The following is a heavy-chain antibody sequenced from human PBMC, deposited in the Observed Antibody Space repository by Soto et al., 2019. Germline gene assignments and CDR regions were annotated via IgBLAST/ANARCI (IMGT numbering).Heavy chain of an antibody. Sequence: GGSLRLSCAASGFTFTTYAMCWVRQAPGKGLEWVSSISVSGDRTFYADSVKGRFTISRDNRRNTLHLQMNSLRAEDTAVYYCVKDGDSISSNKPLDYWGQGTLVTVSS. D-gene: IGHD2-2*01. J-gene: IGHJ4*02. CDR3: VKDGDSISSNKPLDY. CDR2: ISVSGDRT. V-gene: IGHV3-23*01. CDR1: GFTFTTYA.